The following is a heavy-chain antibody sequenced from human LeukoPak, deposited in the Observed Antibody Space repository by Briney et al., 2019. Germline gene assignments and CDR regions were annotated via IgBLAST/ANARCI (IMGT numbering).Heavy chain of an antibody. J-gene: IGHJ3*02. Sequence: SETLSLTWTVSGGSISSYYWSWIRQPPGKGLEWIGYIYYSGSTNYNPSLKSRVTISVDTSKNQFSLKLSSVTAADTAVYYCARRVFGVVSPHAFDIWGQGTMVTVSS. CDR1: GGSISSYY. CDR2: IYYSGST. V-gene: IGHV4-59*01. CDR3: ARRVFGVVSPHAFDI. D-gene: IGHD3-3*01.